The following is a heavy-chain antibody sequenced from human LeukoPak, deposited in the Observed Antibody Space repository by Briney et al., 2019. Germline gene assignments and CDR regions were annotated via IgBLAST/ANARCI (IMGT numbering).Heavy chain of an antibody. Sequence: GGSLRLSCAASGFTFSSYAMSWVRQAPGKGLEWVSVIYSGGSTYYADSVKGRFTISRDNSKNTLYLQMNSLRAEDTAVYYCARDRVSLFDYWGQGTLVTVSS. J-gene: IGHJ4*02. CDR3: ARDRVSLFDY. CDR1: GFTFSSYA. CDR2: IYSGGST. V-gene: IGHV3-53*01.